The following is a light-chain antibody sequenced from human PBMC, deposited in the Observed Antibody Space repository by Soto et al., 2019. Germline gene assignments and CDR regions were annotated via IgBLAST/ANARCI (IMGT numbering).Light chain of an antibody. J-gene: IGKJ1*01. Sequence: EIVLTQSPGTLSLSPGERATLSCRASQSVSSSYLAWYQQKPGQAPRLLIYGTSSRATAIPDRFSGSGSGTDFTLTISRLEPEDFAAYYCQQYGSSSWTFGQGTTVEIK. V-gene: IGKV3-20*01. CDR2: GTS. CDR1: QSVSSSY. CDR3: QQYGSSSWT.